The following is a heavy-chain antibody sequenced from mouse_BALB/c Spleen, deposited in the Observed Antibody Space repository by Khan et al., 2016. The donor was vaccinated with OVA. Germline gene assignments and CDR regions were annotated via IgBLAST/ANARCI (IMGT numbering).Heavy chain of an antibody. J-gene: IGHJ3*01. Sequence: EVKLEESGPDLVKPGASVKISCKASGYSFTVYYMTWVKQSHGKSPEWIGRVNPNNGDTNYNQNFKGKAILTVDKSSNTAYMELRSLTSEDSAVFYCARGYEFFPYWGQGTLVTVSA. V-gene: IGHV1-26*01. D-gene: IGHD2-12*01. CDR1: GYSFTVYY. CDR2: VNPNNGDT. CDR3: ARGYEFFPY.